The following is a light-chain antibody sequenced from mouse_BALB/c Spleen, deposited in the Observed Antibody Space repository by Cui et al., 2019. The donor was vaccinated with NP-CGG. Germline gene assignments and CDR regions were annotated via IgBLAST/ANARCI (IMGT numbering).Light chain of an antibody. J-gene: IGLJ1*01. CDR1: TGAVTTSNY. CDR3: ALWYSNHWV. Sequence: QAVVSHESVLTTSPGETVTLTCRSSTGAVTTSNYANWVQEKPDHLFTGLIGGTNNRAPGVPARFSGSLIGDKAALTITGAQTADEAIYFCALWYSNHWVFGGGTKLTVL. CDR2: GTN. V-gene: IGLV1*01.